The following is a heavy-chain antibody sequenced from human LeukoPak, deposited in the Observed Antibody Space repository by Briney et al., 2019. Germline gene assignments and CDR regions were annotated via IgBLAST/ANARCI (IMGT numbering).Heavy chain of an antibody. V-gene: IGHV3-23*01. J-gene: IGHJ4*02. D-gene: IGHD3-16*01. Sequence: GGSLRLSCAASGYTFSSHGFTWVRQAQGKGQERVSTINGAGYNTYYVKSVKGRFTISRDNYKNTLYLQMTSLRAEDTAIYYCAKVSVCYGCYLDYWGQGTLVTVS. CDR3: AKVSVCYGCYLDY. CDR1: GYTFSSHG. CDR2: INGAGYNT.